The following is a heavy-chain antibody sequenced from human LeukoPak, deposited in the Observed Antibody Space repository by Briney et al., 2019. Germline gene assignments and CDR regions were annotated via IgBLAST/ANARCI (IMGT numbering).Heavy chain of an antibody. D-gene: IGHD3-3*02. J-gene: IGHJ4*02. CDR2: IIPILGIA. Sequence: SVKVSCKASGGTFSSYTISWVRQAPGQGLEWMGRIIPILGIANYAQKFQGRVTITADKSTSTAYMELSSLRPEDTAVYYCAREVEFLEWLLGYWGQGTLVTVSS. CDR3: AREVEFLEWLLGY. V-gene: IGHV1-69*04. CDR1: GGTFSSYT.